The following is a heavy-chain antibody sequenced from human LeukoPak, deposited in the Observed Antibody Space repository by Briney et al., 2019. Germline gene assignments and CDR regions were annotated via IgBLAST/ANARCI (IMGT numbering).Heavy chain of an antibody. V-gene: IGHV3-7*01. Sequence: PGGSLTLSCAASGFTFSSYWMSWVRQAPGKGLEWVANINQGGNAKSYVDSVKGRFTLSRDNAKNSLDLQMNSLRVEETAVYYCARAGVGTSPFDSWGQGTLVTVSS. J-gene: IGHJ4*02. CDR2: INQGGNAK. CDR1: GFTFSSYW. D-gene: IGHD1-26*01. CDR3: ARAGVGTSPFDS.